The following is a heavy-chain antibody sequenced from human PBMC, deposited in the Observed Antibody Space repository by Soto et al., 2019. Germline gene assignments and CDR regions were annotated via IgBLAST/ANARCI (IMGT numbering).Heavy chain of an antibody. D-gene: IGHD4-17*01. V-gene: IGHV4-59*01. CDR3: ARDYPYFTLTTTGGMDV. CDR1: GGSITNYY. Sequence: SETLSLTCAVSGGSITNYYWSWIRQPPGKGLEWLGYIYSSGDTNYNPSLKSRVTISVDRSKNQFSLRLTSVTAADTAVYYCARDYPYFTLTTTGGMDVWGQGTTVTVSS. J-gene: IGHJ6*02. CDR2: IYSSGDT.